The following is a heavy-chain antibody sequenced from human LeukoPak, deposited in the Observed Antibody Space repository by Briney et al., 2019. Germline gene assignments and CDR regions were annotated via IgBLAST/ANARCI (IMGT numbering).Heavy chain of an antibody. Sequence: SVKVSFKASGGAFSSYAISWVRQAPGPGLEWMGRIIPILGIANSAQKFPGRVTITADKSTSTAYMELSSLRSEDTAVYSCAREFRAYCGGDCYSYYYYGMDVWGQGTTVTVSS. J-gene: IGHJ6*02. D-gene: IGHD2-21*02. CDR1: GGAFSSYA. CDR2: IIPILGIA. CDR3: AREFRAYCGGDCYSYYYYGMDV. V-gene: IGHV1-69*04.